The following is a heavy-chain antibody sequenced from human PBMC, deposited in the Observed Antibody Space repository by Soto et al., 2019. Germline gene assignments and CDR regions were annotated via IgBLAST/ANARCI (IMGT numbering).Heavy chain of an antibody. D-gene: IGHD6-19*01. Sequence: GGSLRLSCAASGFTFSSYGMHWVRQAPGKGLEWVAVIWYDGSNKYYADSVKGRFTISRDNSKNTLYLQMNSLRAEDTAVYYCAREEEGSGWYYYYYYYGMDVWGQGTTVTVSS. V-gene: IGHV3-33*01. CDR1: GFTFSSYG. CDR2: IWYDGSNK. J-gene: IGHJ6*02. CDR3: AREEEGSGWYYYYYYYGMDV.